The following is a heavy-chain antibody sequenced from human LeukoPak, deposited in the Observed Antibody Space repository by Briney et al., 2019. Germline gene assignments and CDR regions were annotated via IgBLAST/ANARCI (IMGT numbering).Heavy chain of an antibody. V-gene: IGHV5-51*01. CDR2: IYPGDSDT. D-gene: IGHD3-10*01. Sequence: GESLKISCEAFGYTFSTYWVGWVRQVPGKGLEWMGLIYPGDSDTRYSPSFQGQVTISADKSISTAYLQWSSLKASDTAMYYCARGSSAVLSFDYWGQGTLVTVSS. CDR3: ARGSSAVLSFDY. CDR1: GYTFSTYW. J-gene: IGHJ4*02.